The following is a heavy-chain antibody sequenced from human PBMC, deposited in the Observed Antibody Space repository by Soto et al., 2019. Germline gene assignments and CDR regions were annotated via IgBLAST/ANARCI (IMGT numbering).Heavy chain of an antibody. CDR2: IQQDGSEK. V-gene: IGHV3-7*03. CDR1: GFTFTSYS. Sequence: PGGPLRLSFAVSGFTFTSYSMSGVRKAPGEGLEWVANIQQDGSEKYYVDSVKGRFTISRDNAKNSLYLQMNSLRAEDTAVYYCARDLPGYCTTTDCYSYFDDWGQGTLVTVSS. CDR3: ARDLPGYCTTTDCYSYFDD. J-gene: IGHJ4*02. D-gene: IGHD2-2*02.